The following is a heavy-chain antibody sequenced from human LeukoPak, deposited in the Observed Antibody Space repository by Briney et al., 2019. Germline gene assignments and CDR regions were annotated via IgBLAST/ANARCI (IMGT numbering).Heavy chain of an antibody. V-gene: IGHV3-7*01. Sequence: GGSLRLSCAASGFTFTSYWMSWVRQAPGKGLEWVANIKQDGSQKYYVDSVKGRFTISRDNAKNSMYLQMNSLRAEDTAVYYCARDRWDIVVVPAAFNFDYWGQGTLVTVPS. CDR1: GFTFTSYW. J-gene: IGHJ4*02. CDR3: ARDRWDIVVVPAAFNFDY. CDR2: IKQDGSQK. D-gene: IGHD2-2*01.